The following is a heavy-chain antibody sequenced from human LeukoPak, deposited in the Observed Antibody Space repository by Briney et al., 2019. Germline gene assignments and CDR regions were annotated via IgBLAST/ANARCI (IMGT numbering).Heavy chain of an antibody. J-gene: IGHJ5*02. CDR2: IKPDGSEK. CDR3: VRGSSGTVVRGVSWAWFDP. Sequence: GGSLRLSCVASGFTLSTYWMTWVRQAPGKGLEWVAHIKPDGSEKYFVDSVRGRFTISRDNVKNSLYLQMNSLRAEDTAVYYCVRGSSGTVVRGVSWAWFDPWGQGTLVTVSS. V-gene: IGHV3-7*05. CDR1: GFTLSTYW. D-gene: IGHD3-10*01.